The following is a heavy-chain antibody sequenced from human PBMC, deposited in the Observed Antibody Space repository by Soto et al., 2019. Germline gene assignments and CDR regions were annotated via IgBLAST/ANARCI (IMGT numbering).Heavy chain of an antibody. J-gene: IGHJ5*02. Sequence: PSEPVPLPCAVYDGYFRGYYWSWIRQTPGKGLECIGEINHSGSANYISSLKSRVTISVGTSRSQFSLRLSSVTVAVTAVYYCAREMGVLRSAAAGPKTFDPWGQGTVVTVSS. D-gene: IGHD6-13*01. CDR2: INHSGSA. V-gene: IGHV4-34*01. CDR3: AREMGVLRSAAAGPKTFDP. CDR1: DGYFRGYY.